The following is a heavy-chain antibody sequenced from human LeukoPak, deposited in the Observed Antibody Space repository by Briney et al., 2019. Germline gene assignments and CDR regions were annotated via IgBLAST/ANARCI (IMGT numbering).Heavy chain of an antibody. D-gene: IGHD3-10*01. CDR3: ARPPPYGSGSYPLDY. J-gene: IGHJ4*02. Sequence: GGSLRLSCAASGFTFSSYWMSWVRQAPGKGLEWVANIKQDGSEKYYVDSVKGRFTISRDNAKNSLYLQMNSLRAEDTAGSYCARPPPYGSGSYPLDYWGQGTPVTVSS. CDR1: GFTFSSYW. V-gene: IGHV3-7*01. CDR2: IKQDGSEK.